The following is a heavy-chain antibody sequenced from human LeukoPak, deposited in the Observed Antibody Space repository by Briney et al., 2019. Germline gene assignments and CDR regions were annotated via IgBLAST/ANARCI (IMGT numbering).Heavy chain of an antibody. V-gene: IGHV3-7*01. Sequence: GGSLRLSCAASGFTFSHFWMSWVRRAPGKGLEWVAYIKKTGSETYYVDSVKGRFTITRDNTRNSLFLQMYSLRAEDTAGYFCAREDGYCSGGNCYSYFDSWGQGTLVTVSS. CDR3: AREDGYCSGGNCYSYFDS. D-gene: IGHD2-15*01. J-gene: IGHJ4*02. CDR2: IKKTGSET. CDR1: GFTFSHFW.